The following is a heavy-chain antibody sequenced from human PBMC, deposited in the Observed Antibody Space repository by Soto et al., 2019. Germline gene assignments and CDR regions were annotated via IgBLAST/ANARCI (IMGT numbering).Heavy chain of an antibody. D-gene: IGHD5-12*01. CDR3: AKDDGYGDY. J-gene: IGHJ4*02. CDR1: EFTFSSFW. Sequence: EVQLVESGGGLVQPGGSLRLSCAASEFTFSSFWMSWVRQAPGTGLEWMANIKEDGSEKYYADSVKGRFTISRDHAKKTLFLQMNNLRAEDTAVYYCAKDDGYGDYFGQGTLVTVSS. CDR2: IKEDGSEK. V-gene: IGHV3-7*01.